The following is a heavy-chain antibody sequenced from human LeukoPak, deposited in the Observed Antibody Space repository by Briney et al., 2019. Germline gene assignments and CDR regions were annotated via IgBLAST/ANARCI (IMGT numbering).Heavy chain of an antibody. CDR1: GGSISSYY. CDR3: ARERKDRDHYGSGSYRRWFDP. CDR2: IYTSGST. V-gene: IGHV4-4*07. Sequence: SETLSLTCTVSGGSISSYYWSWIRQPAGKGLEWIGRIYTSGSTNYNPSLKSRVTMSVDTSKNQFSLKLSSVTAADTAGYYCARERKDRDHYGSGSYRRWFDPCGQGTLVIVSS. J-gene: IGHJ5*02. D-gene: IGHD3-10*01.